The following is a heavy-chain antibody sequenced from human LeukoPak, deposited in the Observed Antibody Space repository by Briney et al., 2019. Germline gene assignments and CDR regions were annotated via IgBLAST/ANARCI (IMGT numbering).Heavy chain of an antibody. D-gene: IGHD5-12*01. CDR3: AADGEDGYDSFVVGDRFDY. CDR2: IVVGSGNT. V-gene: IGHV1-58*01. CDR1: GFTFTSSA. Sequence: ASVKVSCKASGFTFTSSAVQWVRQARGQRLEWIGWIVVGSGNTNYAQKFQERVTITRDMSTSTAYMELSSLRSEDTAVYYCAADGEDGYDSFVVGDRFDYWGQGTLVTVSS. J-gene: IGHJ4*02.